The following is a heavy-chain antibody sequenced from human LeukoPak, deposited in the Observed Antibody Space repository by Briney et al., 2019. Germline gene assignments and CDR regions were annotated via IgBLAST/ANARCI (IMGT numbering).Heavy chain of an antibody. D-gene: IGHD3-22*01. V-gene: IGHV3-53*01. J-gene: IGHJ3*02. CDR3: ARGGRGSAAVVAPRSFDI. CDR1: GLTVSSSY. CDR2: TYTGGNS. Sequence: GGSLRLSCAASGLTVSSSYMSWVRQAPGKGLEWVSVTYTGGNSYYAGSVQGRFIISRDISKNTLYLQMNNLRAEDSALYYCARGGRGSAAVVAPRSFDIWGQGTMVTVSS.